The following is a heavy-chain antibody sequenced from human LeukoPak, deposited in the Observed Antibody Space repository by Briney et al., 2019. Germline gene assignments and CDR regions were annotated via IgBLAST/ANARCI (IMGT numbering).Heavy chain of an antibody. CDR1: GGSISSHTYS. V-gene: IGHV4-39*01. CDR3: ARHKGPHIIRGVLRNNWFDP. CDR2: LSYSAHT. Sequence: SETLSLTCTVSGGSISSHTYSWGWIRQPPGTGLEWIGTLSYSAHTFYSSSLKSRVTISGDTSKNQFSLILTSVTAADTAVYYCARHKGPHIIRGVLRNNWFDPWGQGTLVTVSS. D-gene: IGHD3-10*01. J-gene: IGHJ5*02.